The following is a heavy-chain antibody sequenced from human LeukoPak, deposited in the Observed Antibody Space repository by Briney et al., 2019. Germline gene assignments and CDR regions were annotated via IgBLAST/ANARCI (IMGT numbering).Heavy chain of an antibody. CDR2: ISYDGGNK. J-gene: IGHJ6*02. D-gene: IGHD3-3*01. CDR3: ASDYEYYYYGMDV. CDR1: GFTFSSYA. V-gene: IGHV3-30-3*01. Sequence: GGSLRLSCAASGFTFSSYAMHWVRQAPGKGLEWVAVISYDGGNKYYADSVKGRFTISRDNSKNTLYLQMNSLRAEDTAVYYCASDYEYYYYGMDVWGQGTTVTVSS.